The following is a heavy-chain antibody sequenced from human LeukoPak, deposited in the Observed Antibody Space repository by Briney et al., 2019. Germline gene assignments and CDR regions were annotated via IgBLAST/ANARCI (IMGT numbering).Heavy chain of an antibody. V-gene: IGHV3-74*01. CDR1: GFTFSSHW. CDR3: AKITGTSGPPFDF. J-gene: IGHJ4*02. CDR2: ISSDGSST. Sequence: GGSLRLSCAASGFTFSSHWMHWVRQAPGKGLVWVSRISSDGSSTSYADSVKGRFTISRDNAKNTLYLQMNSLRAEDKAVYYCAKITGTSGPPFDFWGQGTLVTVSS. D-gene: IGHD1-7*01.